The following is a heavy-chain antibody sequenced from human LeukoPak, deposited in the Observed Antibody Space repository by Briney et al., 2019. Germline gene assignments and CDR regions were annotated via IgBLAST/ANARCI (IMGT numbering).Heavy chain of an antibody. CDR1: GGSFSGYY. CDR2: INHSGST. CDR3: ARGGIVVVPARRYFDY. J-gene: IGHJ4*02. V-gene: IGHV4-34*01. Sequence: SETLSLPCAVYGGSFSGYYWSWIRQPPGKGLEWIGEINHSGSTNYNPSLKSRVTISVDTSKNQFSLKLSSVTAADTAVYYCARGGIVVVPARRYFDYWGQGTLVTVSS. D-gene: IGHD2-2*01.